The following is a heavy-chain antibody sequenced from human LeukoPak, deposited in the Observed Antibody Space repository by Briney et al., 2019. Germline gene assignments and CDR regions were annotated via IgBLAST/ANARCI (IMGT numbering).Heavy chain of an antibody. CDR3: ARRIWGDYLEAFDV. CDR1: GYSFTNYW. CDR2: IYPGDSDI. Sequence: GESLKISCKGSGYSFTNYWIGWVRQMPGKGLEWMGIIYPGDSDIRYSPSFQGQVTISADKSTSTAYLQWRSLKASDTAIYYCARRIWGDYLEAFDVWGQGTMVTVSS. D-gene: IGHD4-17*01. J-gene: IGHJ3*01. V-gene: IGHV5-51*01.